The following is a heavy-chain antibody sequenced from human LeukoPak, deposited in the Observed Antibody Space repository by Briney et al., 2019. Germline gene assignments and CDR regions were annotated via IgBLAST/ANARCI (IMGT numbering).Heavy chain of an antibody. CDR1: GFSLSTSGVG. J-gene: IGHJ4*02. V-gene: IGHV2-5*02. CDR3: AHGIYEQWELPPFDY. CDR2: IYWDDDK. D-gene: IGHD1-26*01. Sequence: SGPTLVNPTQTLTLTCTFSGFSLSTSGVGVGWIRQLPGKALEWLALIYWDDDKRYSPSLKSRLTITKDTSKNQVVLTMTNMDPVDTATYYCAHGIYEQWELPPFDYWGQGTLVTVSS.